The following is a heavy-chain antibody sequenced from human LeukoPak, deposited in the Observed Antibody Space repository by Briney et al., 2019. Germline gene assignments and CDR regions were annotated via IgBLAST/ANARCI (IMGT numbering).Heavy chain of an antibody. CDR3: ARAVRYSSGWYAYNYFDY. Sequence: PGGSLRLSCAASGFTFSSYAMHWVLQAPGKGLEWVAVISYDGSNKYYADSVKGRFTISRDNSKNTLYLQMNSLRAEDTAVYYCARAVRYSSGWYAYNYFDYWGQGTLVTVSS. J-gene: IGHJ4*02. D-gene: IGHD6-19*01. V-gene: IGHV3-30-3*01. CDR2: ISYDGSNK. CDR1: GFTFSSYA.